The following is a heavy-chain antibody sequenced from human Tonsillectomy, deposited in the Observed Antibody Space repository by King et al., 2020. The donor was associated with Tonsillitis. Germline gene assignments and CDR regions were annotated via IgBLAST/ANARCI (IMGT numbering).Heavy chain of an antibody. CDR2: INSDATSR. CDR3: AAEGGSGFIY. V-gene: IGHV3-74*01. Sequence: VQLVESGGGLVQPGGSLRLSCAASGFTFSSYWMHWVRQIPGKGLVWVSRINSDATSRNYADSVKGRFTISRDNAQNTLHLQMTSLGAEDTAVYYCAAEGGSGFIYWGLGTLVTVSS. CDR1: GFTFSSYW. J-gene: IGHJ4*02. D-gene: IGHD6-19*01.